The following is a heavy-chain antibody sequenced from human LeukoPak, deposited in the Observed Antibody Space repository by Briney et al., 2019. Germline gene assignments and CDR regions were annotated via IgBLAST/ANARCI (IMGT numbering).Heavy chain of an antibody. CDR3: ARLSGSYLDY. V-gene: IGHV3-66*01. D-gene: IGHD3-10*01. J-gene: IGHJ4*02. CDR2: INSGGGT. Sequence: GGSLRLSCAASGFTVSSNYMGWVRQAPGKGLEWVSYINSGGGTNHADSVKGRFTISRDNSKNTLYLQMTSLRAEDTAVYFCARLSGSYLDYWGQGTLVTVSS. CDR1: GFTVSSNY.